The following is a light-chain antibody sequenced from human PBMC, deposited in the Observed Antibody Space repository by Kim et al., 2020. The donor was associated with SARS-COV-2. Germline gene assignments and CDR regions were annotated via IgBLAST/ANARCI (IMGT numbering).Light chain of an antibody. CDR2: GKN. Sequence: SSELTQDPARAGNMRQTNRIKDQGDSIRSYDGRWYQQKPGQAPVLVIYGKNNRPSGIPDRISGSSSGNTDSLTITGAQAEDEADYYCNCRDSSGNYVVFG. CDR3: NCRDSSGNYVV. CDR1: SIRSYD. J-gene: IGLJ2*01. V-gene: IGLV3-19*01.